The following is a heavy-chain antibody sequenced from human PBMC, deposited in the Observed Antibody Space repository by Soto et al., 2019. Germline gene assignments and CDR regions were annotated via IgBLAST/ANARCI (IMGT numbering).Heavy chain of an antibody. V-gene: IGHV4-59*01. J-gene: IGHJ6*02. CDR2: IYYSGST. Sequence: SETLSLTCTVSGGSISSYYWSWIRQPPGKGLEWIGYIYYSGSTNYNPSLKSRVTISVDTSKNQFSLKLSSVTAADTAVYYCARDQRVVGARFGYYYYGMDVWGQGTTVTVSS. D-gene: IGHD1-26*01. CDR3: ARDQRVVGARFGYYYYGMDV. CDR1: GGSISSYY.